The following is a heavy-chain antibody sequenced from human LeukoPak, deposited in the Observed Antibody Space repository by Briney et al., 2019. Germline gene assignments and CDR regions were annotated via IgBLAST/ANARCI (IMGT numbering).Heavy chain of an antibody. CDR3: ARGTPPTGYDFWSGYYIHYYYYGMDV. D-gene: IGHD3-3*01. V-gene: IGHV3-21*01. CDR2: ISSSSSYI. J-gene: IGHJ6*02. CDR1: GFTFSSYS. Sequence: GGSLRLSCAASGFTFSSYSMNWVRQAPGKGLEWVSSISSSSSYIYYADSVKGRFTISRDNAKNSLYLQMNSLRAEDTAVYYCARGTPPTGYDFWSGYYIHYYYYGMDVWGQGTTVTVSS.